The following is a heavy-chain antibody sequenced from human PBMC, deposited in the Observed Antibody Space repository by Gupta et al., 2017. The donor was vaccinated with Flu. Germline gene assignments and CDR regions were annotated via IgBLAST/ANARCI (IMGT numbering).Heavy chain of an antibody. CDR3: ARVGRLEWLLHTGGYFDY. D-gene: IGHD3-3*01. J-gene: IGHJ4*02. CDR1: GFTFSSYS. V-gene: IGHV3-48*01. Sequence: EVQLVESGGGLVQPGGSLRLSCPASGFTFSSYSMNWVRQAPGKGLEWVSYISSSSSTIYYADSVKGRFTISRDNAKNSLYLQMNSLRAEDTAVYYCARVGRLEWLLHTGGYFDYWGQGTLVTVSS. CDR2: ISSSSSTI.